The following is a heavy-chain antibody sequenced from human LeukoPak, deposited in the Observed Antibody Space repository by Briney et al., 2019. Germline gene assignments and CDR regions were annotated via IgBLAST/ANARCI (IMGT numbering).Heavy chain of an antibody. J-gene: IGHJ6*02. CDR2: IIPIFGTA. V-gene: IGHV1-69*13. CDR3: ARESSTSSLVYYYGMDV. D-gene: IGHD6-6*01. Sequence: ASVKVSCKASGGTFSSYAISWVRQAPGQGLEWMGGIIPIFGTANYAQKFQGRVTITADESTSTAYMELSSLRSEDTAVYYCARESSTSSLVYYYGMDVWGQGTTVTVSS. CDR1: GGTFSSYA.